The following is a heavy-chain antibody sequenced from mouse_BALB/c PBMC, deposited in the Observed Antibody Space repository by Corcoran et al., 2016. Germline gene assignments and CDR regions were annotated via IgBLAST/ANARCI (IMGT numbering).Heavy chain of an antibody. CDR2: IDPANGNT. D-gene: IGHD2-14*01. CDR3: ATDYRYLY. J-gene: IGHJ3*01. Sequence: EVQLQQSGAELVKPGASVKLSCTASGFNIKDTYMHWVKQRPEQGLEWIGRIDPANGNTKYDPKFQGKATITADTSSNTAYLQLSSLTSEDTAVYYCATDYRYLYWGQGTLVTVSA. CDR1: GFNIKDTY. V-gene: IGHV14-3*02.